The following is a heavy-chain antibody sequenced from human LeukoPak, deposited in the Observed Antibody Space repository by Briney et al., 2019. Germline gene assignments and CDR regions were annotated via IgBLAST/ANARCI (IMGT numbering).Heavy chain of an antibody. J-gene: IGHJ4*02. Sequence: GGPLSLPFAPSGFPFSSYAMSWFRRAPGKGLEWVSAISGSGGSTYYADSVKGRFTISRDNSKNTLYLQMNSLRAEDTAVYYCAKDRGSYSSSWYDYWGQGTLVTVSS. CDR2: ISGSGGST. V-gene: IGHV3-23*01. CDR3: AKDRGSYSSSWYDY. D-gene: IGHD6-13*01. CDR1: GFPFSSYA.